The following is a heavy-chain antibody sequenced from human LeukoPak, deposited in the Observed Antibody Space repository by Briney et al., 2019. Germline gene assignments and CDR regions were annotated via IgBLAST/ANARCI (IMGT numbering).Heavy chain of an antibody. Sequence: GGSLRLSCAASGITFSSCAMNWVRQAPGKGPEWVANINQDGSEKYHVDSVEGRFTISRDNAKNSLYLQMNSLRAEDTAVYYCARGHYGMDVWGQGTTVTVSS. CDR1: GITFSSCA. J-gene: IGHJ6*02. CDR3: ARGHYGMDV. V-gene: IGHV3-7*05. CDR2: INQDGSEK.